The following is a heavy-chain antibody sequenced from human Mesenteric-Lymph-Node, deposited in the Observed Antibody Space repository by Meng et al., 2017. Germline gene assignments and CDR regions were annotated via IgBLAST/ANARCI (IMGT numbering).Heavy chain of an antibody. CDR2: IYNSGTA. J-gene: IGHJ2*01. D-gene: IGHD4-17*01. Sequence: QVQLQESGPGLVKPSQTLSLTFTVSGGSISSSDSYWSWIRQPPGKGLEWIGYIYNSGTAYYNPSLKSRVTISVDTSKNQFSLKLNSVTAADTAVYYCARVLKGMTTVTTWYFNLWGRGTLVTGAS. CDR1: GGSISSSDSY. CDR3: ARVLKGMTTVTTWYFNL. V-gene: IGHV4-30-4*01.